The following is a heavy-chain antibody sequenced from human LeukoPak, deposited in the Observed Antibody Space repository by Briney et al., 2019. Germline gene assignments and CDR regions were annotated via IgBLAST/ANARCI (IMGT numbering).Heavy chain of an antibody. J-gene: IGHJ4*02. CDR1: GFTFSSYA. CDR2: ISGSGGST. V-gene: IGHV3-23*01. CDR3: AKGIAAAGLFDY. D-gene: IGHD6-13*01. Sequence: GGSLRLSCAASGFTFSSYAMSWVRQAPGRGLEWVSAISGSGGSTYYADSVKGRFTISRDNSKNTLYLQMNSLRAEDTAVYYCAKGIAAAGLFDYWGQGTLVTVSS.